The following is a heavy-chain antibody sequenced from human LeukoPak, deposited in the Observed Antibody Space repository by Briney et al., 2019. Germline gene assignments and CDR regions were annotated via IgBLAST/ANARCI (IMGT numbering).Heavy chain of an antibody. CDR3: AREGIAAAFDY. V-gene: IGHV3-66*01. Sequence: GGPLRLSCAASGFTVSSNYMSWVRQAPGKGLEWVSVIYSGGGSYYADSVKGRFTISRDNAKNSLYLQMNSLRAEDTAVYYCAREGIAAAFDYWGQGTLVTVSS. J-gene: IGHJ4*02. CDR2: IYSGGGS. D-gene: IGHD6-13*01. CDR1: GFTVSSNY.